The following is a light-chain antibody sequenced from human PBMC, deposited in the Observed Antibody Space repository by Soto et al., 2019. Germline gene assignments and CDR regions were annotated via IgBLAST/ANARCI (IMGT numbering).Light chain of an antibody. CDR3: SSYRSSNTYV. V-gene: IGLV2-14*03. CDR1: SSDVGFYNY. Sequence: QSALTQPASVSGSPGQSITISCTGTSSDVGFYNYVSWYQQHPGKAPKLLISEVTNRPSGVSDRFSGSKSGNTASLTISGLRTEDEADYYCSSYRSSNTYVFGTGTKLTVL. CDR2: EVT. J-gene: IGLJ1*01.